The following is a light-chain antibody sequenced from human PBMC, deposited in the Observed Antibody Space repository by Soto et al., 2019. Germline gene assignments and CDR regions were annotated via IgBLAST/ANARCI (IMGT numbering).Light chain of an antibody. V-gene: IGKV3-20*01. CDR1: QSVISDY. J-gene: IGKJ1*01. Sequence: EIVLTQSPGTLSLSPGERATLSCRASQSVISDYLAWYQQRPGQAPRLLIYGASSRATGIPDRFTGSGSGTDFTLTISRLEPEDFAVYYCQQYGNSRQTFGQGTKVEIK. CDR2: GAS. CDR3: QQYGNSRQT.